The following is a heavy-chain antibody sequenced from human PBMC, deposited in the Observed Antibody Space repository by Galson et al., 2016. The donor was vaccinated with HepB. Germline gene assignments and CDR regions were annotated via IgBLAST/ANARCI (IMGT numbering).Heavy chain of an antibody. V-gene: IGHV4-4*02. CDR2: VSHSGTT. J-gene: IGHJ4*02. CDR3: TRESGAFVPFGY. Sequence: VRQPPGKGLEWLGEVSHSGTTRHNPSLKNRITISFDKSKSESFLKLNSVTAADTAMYYCTRESGAFVPFGYWGQGALVTVS. D-gene: IGHD3-16*02.